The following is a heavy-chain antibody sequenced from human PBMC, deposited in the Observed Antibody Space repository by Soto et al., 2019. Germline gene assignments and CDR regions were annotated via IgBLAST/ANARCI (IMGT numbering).Heavy chain of an antibody. D-gene: IGHD1-26*01. CDR2: IRSKANSYAT. CDR3: TRRSELHYGMDV. J-gene: IGHJ6*02. Sequence: EVQLVESGGGLVQPGGSLKLSCAASGFTFSDSGMHWVRQASGKGLEWVDRIRSKANSYATAYTASVKDRFTISRDDSKNTAYLQMNSLKTEDTAVYYCTRRSELHYGMDVWGQGTTVTVSS. V-gene: IGHV3-73*02. CDR1: GFTFSDSG.